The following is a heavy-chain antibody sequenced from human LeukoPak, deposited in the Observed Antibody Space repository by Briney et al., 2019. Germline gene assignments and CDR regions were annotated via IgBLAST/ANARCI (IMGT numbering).Heavy chain of an antibody. V-gene: IGHV3-53*04. Sequence: GCSLRLSCAASGFTVSSNYISWVHQAPGKGLEWVSVIYSGGSTYYADSVKGRFTISRHNSKNTLYLQTNSLRAEDTAVYYCLVGATTLWDYWGQGTLVTVSS. CDR3: LVGATTLWDY. CDR1: GFTVSSNY. CDR2: IYSGGST. J-gene: IGHJ4*02. D-gene: IGHD1-26*01.